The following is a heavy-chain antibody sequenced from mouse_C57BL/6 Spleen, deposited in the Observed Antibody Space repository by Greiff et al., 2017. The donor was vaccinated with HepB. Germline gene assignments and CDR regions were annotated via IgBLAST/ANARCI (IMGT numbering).Heavy chain of an antibody. V-gene: IGHV1-78*01. J-gene: IGHJ2*01. D-gene: IGHD1-1*01. Sequence: VQLQQSDAELVKPGASVKISCKVSGYTFTDHTIHWMKQRPEQGLEWIGYIYPRDGSTKYNEKFKGKATLTADKSSSTAYMQLNSLTSEDSAVYFCARWDYYGSSYSYFDYWGQGTTLTVSS. CDR1: GYTFTDHT. CDR3: ARWDYYGSSYSYFDY. CDR2: IYPRDGST.